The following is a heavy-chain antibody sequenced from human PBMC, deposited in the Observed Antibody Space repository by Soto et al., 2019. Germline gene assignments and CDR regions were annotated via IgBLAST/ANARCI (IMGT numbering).Heavy chain of an antibody. Sequence: QVQLVQSGAEVKKPGASVKVSCKASGYTCTGYYMHWVRQAPGQALEWMGWINPNSGGTNYAQKFQGWVTMTRDTSISTAYMELSRLRSDDTAVYYCARESGYCSSTSCYPHWFDPWGQGTLVTVSS. CDR3: ARESGYCSSTSCYPHWFDP. V-gene: IGHV1-2*04. D-gene: IGHD2-2*01. J-gene: IGHJ5*02. CDR2: INPNSGGT. CDR1: GYTCTGYY.